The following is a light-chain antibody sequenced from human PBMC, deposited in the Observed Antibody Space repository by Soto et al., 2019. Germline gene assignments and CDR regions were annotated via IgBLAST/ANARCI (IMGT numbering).Light chain of an antibody. J-gene: IGKJ5*01. CDR1: QSISRY. V-gene: IGKV1-39*01. CDR3: QQSYNSPPIT. CDR2: AAS. Sequence: DIQMTQSPSSLSASVGDSVTITCRASQSISRYLNWYQQKPGRAPKLLIYAASSLHSGVPSRFSGSGSGTDFTLTIGSLQPEDFATYYCQQSYNSPPITFGQGTRLEIK.